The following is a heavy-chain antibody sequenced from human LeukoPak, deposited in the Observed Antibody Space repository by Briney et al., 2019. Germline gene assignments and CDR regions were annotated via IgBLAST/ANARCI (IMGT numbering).Heavy chain of an antibody. V-gene: IGHV3-15*01. D-gene: IGHD6-13*01. J-gene: IGHJ4*02. CDR1: GFTLTNAW. CDR3: VRGAYSSSWLNFDY. Sequence: GGSLRLSCAASGFTLTNAWMSWVRQAPGKGLEWVGRLKSKAHGGTTDYAAPVKGRFTFSRDGTKNTLYLQMNSLRAEDTAVYYCVRGAYSSSWLNFDYWGQGTLVTVSS. CDR2: LKSKAHGGTT.